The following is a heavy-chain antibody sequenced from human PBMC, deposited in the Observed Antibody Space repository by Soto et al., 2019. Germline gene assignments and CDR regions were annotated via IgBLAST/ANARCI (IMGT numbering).Heavy chain of an antibody. CDR1: SDSISSGSYY. CDR3: ARHQGGITGFGMVHPLFDY. D-gene: IGHD3-3*01. CDR2: ISYSGST. J-gene: IGHJ4*02. V-gene: IGHV4-39*01. Sequence: QLQLQESGPGLVKPSETLSLTCTVSSDSISSGSYYWGWIRQPQGKELEWIGSISYSGSTYYNPSLKSRVTTTVDTSKNNFSLRQNAVTAADTAVYFCARHQGGITGFGMVHPLFDYWGQGTLVTVSS.